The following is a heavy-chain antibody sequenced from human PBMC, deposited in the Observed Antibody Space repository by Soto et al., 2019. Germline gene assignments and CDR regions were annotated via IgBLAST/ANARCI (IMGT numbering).Heavy chain of an antibody. J-gene: IGHJ6*02. D-gene: IGHD4-17*01. Sequence: GGSLILSCAASGFTFSSYGMHWVRQAPGKGLEWVAVIWYDGSNKYYADSVKGRFTISRDNSKNTLYLQMNSLRAEDTAVYYCARDLFLYGDYVLYYYYYGMDVWGQGTTVTVSS. V-gene: IGHV3-33*01. CDR3: ARDLFLYGDYVLYYYYYGMDV. CDR1: GFTFSSYG. CDR2: IWYDGSNK.